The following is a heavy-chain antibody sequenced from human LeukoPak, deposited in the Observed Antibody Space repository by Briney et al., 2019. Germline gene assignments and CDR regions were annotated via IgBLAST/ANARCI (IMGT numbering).Heavy chain of an antibody. J-gene: IGHJ4*02. CDR2: IYYSGST. D-gene: IGHD1-14*01. CDR3: ARITGRGGDY. Sequence: SETLSLTCTVSGGSISSSSYYWGWIRQPPGKGLEWIGSIYYSGSTYYNPSLKSRVTISVDTSKNQFSLKLSSVTAADTAVYYCARITGRGGDYWGQGTLVTVSS. CDR1: GGSISSSSYY. V-gene: IGHV4-39*07.